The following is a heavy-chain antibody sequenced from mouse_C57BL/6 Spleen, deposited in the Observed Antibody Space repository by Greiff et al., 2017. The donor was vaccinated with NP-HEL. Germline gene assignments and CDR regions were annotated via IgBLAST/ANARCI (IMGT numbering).Heavy chain of an antibody. CDR2: IYPGSGNT. V-gene: IGHV1-66*01. J-gene: IGHJ3*01. D-gene: IGHD2-4*01. CDR1: GYSFTSYY. CDR3: ARGDYDYDVVFAY. Sequence: QVQLQQSGPELVKPGASVKISCKASGYSFTSYYIHWVKQRPGQGLEWIGWIYPGSGNTKYNEKFKGKATLTADTSSSTAYMQLSSLTSEDSAVYYCARGDYDYDVVFAYWGQGTLVTASA.